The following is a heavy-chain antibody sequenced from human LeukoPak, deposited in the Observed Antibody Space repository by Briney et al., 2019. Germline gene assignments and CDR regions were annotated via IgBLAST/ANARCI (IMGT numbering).Heavy chain of an antibody. D-gene: IGHD6-13*01. CDR3: AKVLRLHSSSWYEGYYFDY. CDR2: ISGSGGST. J-gene: IGHJ4*02. V-gene: IGHV3-23*01. Sequence: GGSLRLSCAASGFIFSSYAMSWVRQAPGKGLEWVSAISGSGGSTYYADSVKGRFTISRDNSKNTLYLQMNSLRAEDTAVYYCAKVLRLHSSSWYEGYYFDYWGQGTLVTVSS. CDR1: GFIFSSYA.